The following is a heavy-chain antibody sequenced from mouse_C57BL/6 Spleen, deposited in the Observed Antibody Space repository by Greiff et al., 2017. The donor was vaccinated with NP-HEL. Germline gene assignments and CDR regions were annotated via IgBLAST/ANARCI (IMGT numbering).Heavy chain of an antibody. V-gene: IGHV7-3*01. J-gene: IGHJ4*01. D-gene: IGHD2-1*01. CDR1: GFTFTDYY. CDR3: ASFKLLHYDMDY. Sequence: EVMLVESGGGLVQPGGSLSLSCAASGFTFTDYYMSWVRQPPGKALEWLGFIRNKANGYTTEYSASVKGRFTISRDNSQSILYLQMNAQRAEDSATYYGASFKLLHYDMDYWGKGTSVTVSS. CDR2: IRNKANGYTT.